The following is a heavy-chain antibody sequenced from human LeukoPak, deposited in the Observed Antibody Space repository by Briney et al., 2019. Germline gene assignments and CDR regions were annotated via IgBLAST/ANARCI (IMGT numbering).Heavy chain of an antibody. CDR1: GYTFTSYA. Sequence: ASVKVSCKASGYTFTSYAMNWVRQAPGQGLEWMGWINTNTGNPTYAQGFTGRFVFSLDTSVSTAYLQISSLKAEDTAVYYCARDVLYYDILTGYPKGNWFDPWGQGTLVTVSS. D-gene: IGHD3-9*01. V-gene: IGHV7-4-1*02. CDR3: ARDVLYYDILTGYPKGNWFDP. CDR2: INTNTGNP. J-gene: IGHJ5*02.